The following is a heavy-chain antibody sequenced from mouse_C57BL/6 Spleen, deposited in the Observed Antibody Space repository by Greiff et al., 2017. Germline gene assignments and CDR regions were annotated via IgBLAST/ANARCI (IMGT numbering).Heavy chain of an antibody. V-gene: IGHV5-9*01. J-gene: IGHJ1*03. CDR2: ISGGGGNT. CDR3: ATLGVYYDSYWYFDV. D-gene: IGHD2-4*01. Sequence: EVQLVESGGGLVKPGGSLKLSCAASGFTFTSYSMSWVRQTPEKSLEWVATISGGGGNTYYPDSVKGRFTISSDNAKNTLYLQMSSLRSEDTALYYCATLGVYYDSYWYFDVWGTGTTGTVSS. CDR1: GFTFTSYS.